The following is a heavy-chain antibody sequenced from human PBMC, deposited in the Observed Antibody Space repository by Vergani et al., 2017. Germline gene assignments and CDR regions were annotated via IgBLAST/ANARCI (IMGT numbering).Heavy chain of an antibody. CDR2: IYYSGST. J-gene: IGHJ4*02. CDR1: GYSISSSHY. CDR3: ARDKTYYGFDY. D-gene: IGHD3-10*01. V-gene: IGHV4-59*11. Sequence: QVQLQESGPGLVKPSETLSLTCAVSGYSISSSHYWSWIRQPPGKGLEWIGYIYYSGSTNYNPSLKSRVTISVDTSKNQFSLKLSSVTAADTAVYYCARDKTYYGFDYWGQGTLVTVSS.